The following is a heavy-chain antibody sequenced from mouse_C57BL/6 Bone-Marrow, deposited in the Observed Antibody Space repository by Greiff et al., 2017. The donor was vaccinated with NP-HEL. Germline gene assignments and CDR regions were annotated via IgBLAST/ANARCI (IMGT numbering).Heavy chain of an antibody. J-gene: IGHJ2*01. D-gene: IGHD1-1*01. Sequence: EVKLVESGGGLVQPGGSMKLSCVASGFTFSNYWMNWVRQSPEKGLEWVAQIRLKSDNYATHYAESVKGRFTISRDDSKSSVYLQMNNLRAEDTGIYYCTRIYYYGSSYFDYWGQGTTLTVSS. CDR1: GFTFSNYW. CDR2: IRLKSDNYAT. V-gene: IGHV6-3*01. CDR3: TRIYYYGSSYFDY.